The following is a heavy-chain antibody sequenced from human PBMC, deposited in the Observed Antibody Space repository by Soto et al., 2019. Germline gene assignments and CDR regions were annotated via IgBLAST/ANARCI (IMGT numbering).Heavy chain of an antibody. CDR2: ISYDGSNK. CDR3: AKPYSNKRSGMDV. Sequence: QVQLVESGGGVVQPGRSLRLSCAASGFTFSSYGIHWVRQAPGKGLEWVAVISYDGSNKYYADSVKGRFTISRDNSKNTLYLQMNSLRAEDTAVYYCAKPYSNKRSGMDVWGQGTTVTVSS. CDR1: GFTFSSYG. V-gene: IGHV3-30*18. J-gene: IGHJ6*02. D-gene: IGHD4-4*01.